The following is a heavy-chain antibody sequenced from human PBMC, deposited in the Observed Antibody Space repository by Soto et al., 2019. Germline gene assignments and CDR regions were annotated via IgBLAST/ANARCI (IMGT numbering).Heavy chain of an antibody. CDR1: GFTFSSYD. V-gene: IGHV3-13*04. J-gene: IGHJ2*01. D-gene: IGHD3-10*01. Sequence: GGSLRLSCAASGFTFSSYDMHWVRQVTGKGLEWVAAIGTAGDTDYPGSVKGRFSVFRENGKNSLYLHMNSLRAEDTALYYCARGNRGSYFRLWYFALWGRGTLVTVSS. CDR3: ARGNRGSYFRLWYFAL. CDR2: IGTAGDT.